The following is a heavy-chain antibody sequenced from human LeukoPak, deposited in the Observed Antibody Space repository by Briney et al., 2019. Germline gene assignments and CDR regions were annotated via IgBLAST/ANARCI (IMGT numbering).Heavy chain of an antibody. CDR1: GGAFTSYH. V-gene: IGHV1-46*01. J-gene: IGHJ4*02. Sequence: ASVKVSCKASGGAFTSYHIHWMRQAPGQGLEWMGIITPSTGVTNYPQKFRGRITMTRDTSTSTVYMELRSLRSEDTAVYYCAREDTAMPLGDWGQGTLVTVSS. D-gene: IGHD5-18*01. CDR3: AREDTAMPLGD. CDR2: ITPSTGVT.